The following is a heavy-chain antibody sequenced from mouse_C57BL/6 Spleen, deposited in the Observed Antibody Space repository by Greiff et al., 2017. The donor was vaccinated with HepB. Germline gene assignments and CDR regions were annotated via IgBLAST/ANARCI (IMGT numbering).Heavy chain of an antibody. D-gene: IGHD2-3*01. Sequence: DVHLVESGGGLVKPGGSLKLSCAASGFPFSSYTMSWVRQTPEKRLEWVATISGGGGNTYYPDSVKGRFTISRDNAKNTLYLQMSSLRSEDTALYYCARVDGYYGGAMDYWGQGTSVTVSS. CDR1: GFPFSSYT. J-gene: IGHJ4*01. V-gene: IGHV5-9*01. CDR2: ISGGGGNT. CDR3: ARVDGYYGGAMDY.